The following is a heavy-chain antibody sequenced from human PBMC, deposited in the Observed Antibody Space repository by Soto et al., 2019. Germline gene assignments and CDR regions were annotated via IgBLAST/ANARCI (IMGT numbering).Heavy chain of an antibody. D-gene: IGHD3-10*01. Sequence: GGSLRLSCAASGFTFSSYAMSWVRQAPGKGLEWVSAISGSGGNTYYADSVKGRFTISRDNSKNTLYLQMNSLRAEDTAVYYCAIHFGELVDAFDIWGQGTMVTVSS. CDR3: AIHFGELVDAFDI. J-gene: IGHJ3*02. CDR1: GFTFSSYA. CDR2: ISGSGGNT. V-gene: IGHV3-23*01.